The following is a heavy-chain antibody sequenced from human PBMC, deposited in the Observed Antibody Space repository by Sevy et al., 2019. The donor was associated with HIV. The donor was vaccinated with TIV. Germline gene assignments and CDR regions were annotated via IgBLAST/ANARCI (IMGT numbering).Heavy chain of an antibody. CDR1: GFTFSYYR. J-gene: IGHJ5*02. CDR2: IKGDGSEI. Sequence: GGSLRLSCAASGFTFSYYRMSWVRQAPGKGLEWVANIKGDGSEIYYVDSVKGRFTISRDNAKNSLFLEMNSLRAEDTAVDYCARDPGGRDWFDPWGQGTLVTVSS. CDR3: ARDPGGRDWFDP. V-gene: IGHV3-7*03. D-gene: IGHD2-15*01.